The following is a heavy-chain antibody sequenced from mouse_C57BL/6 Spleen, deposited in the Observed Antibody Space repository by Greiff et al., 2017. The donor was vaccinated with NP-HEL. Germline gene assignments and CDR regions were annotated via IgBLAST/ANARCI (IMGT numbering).Heavy chain of an antibody. J-gene: IGHJ4*01. Sequence: QVQLQQSGPELVKPGASVKISCKASGYAFSSSWMNWVKQRPGKGLEWIGRIYPGDGDTNYNGKFKGKATLTADKSSSTAYMQLSSLTSEDSAVYFCARAPSYYYGSSYGAMDYWGQGTSVTVSS. D-gene: IGHD1-1*01. CDR2: IYPGDGDT. V-gene: IGHV1-82*01. CDR3: ARAPSYYYGSSYGAMDY. CDR1: GYAFSSSW.